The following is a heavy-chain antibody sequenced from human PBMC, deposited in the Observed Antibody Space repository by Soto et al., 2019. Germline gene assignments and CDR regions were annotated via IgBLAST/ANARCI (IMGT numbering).Heavy chain of an antibody. J-gene: IGHJ6*02. CDR2: IYYSGST. CDR1: GGSISGGGYY. CDR3: AQTQGPRGHNSGSDV. V-gene: IGHV4-31*03. Sequence: SETLSLSCSVSGGSISGGGYYWNWIRQHPGKGLEWIGSIYYSGSTYYHPSLTSRLTISLDTSKNQFSLKLSSVTAADTAVYYCAQTQGPRGHNSGSDVWGQGTTVTVS. D-gene: IGHD5-18*01.